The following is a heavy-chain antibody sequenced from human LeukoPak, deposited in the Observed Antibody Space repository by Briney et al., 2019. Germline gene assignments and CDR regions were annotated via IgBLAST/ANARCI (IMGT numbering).Heavy chain of an antibody. D-gene: IGHD3-10*01. CDR2: IKSKTDGGTT. CDR1: GFTFSNAW. Sequence: GGSLRLSCAASGFTFSNAWMSWVRQAPGKGLEWVGRIKSKTDGGTTDYAAPVKGRFTISRDDSKNTLYLQMNSLKTEDTAVYYCATDRRFGEYYFDYWGQGTLVTVSS. J-gene: IGHJ4*02. CDR3: ATDRRFGEYYFDY. V-gene: IGHV3-15*01.